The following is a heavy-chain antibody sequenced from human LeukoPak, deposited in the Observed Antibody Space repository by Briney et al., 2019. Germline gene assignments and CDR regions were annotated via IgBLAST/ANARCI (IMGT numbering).Heavy chain of an antibody. V-gene: IGHV3-74*01. CDR3: ASASSHRIAAGGDY. D-gene: IGHD6-13*01. J-gene: IGHJ4*01. CDR2: ISNDGSTR. CDR1: GFTFRNYW. Sequence: GGSLRLSCAASGFTFRNYWMHWVRQGRGKGLVWVSRISNDGSTRHYADSVKGRFTISRDNSKNMMYLQMNSLRAEDTAVYYCASASSHRIAAGGDYWGHGTLVTVSS.